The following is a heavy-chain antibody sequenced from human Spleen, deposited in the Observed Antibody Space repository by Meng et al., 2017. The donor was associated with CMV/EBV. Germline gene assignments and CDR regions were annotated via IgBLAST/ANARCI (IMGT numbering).Heavy chain of an antibody. CDR2: IIPVLADT. CDR3: ARTVSGLWGFEY. J-gene: IGHJ4*02. CDR1: GGTFNSFA. D-gene: IGHD6-19*01. Sequence: SVKVSCKAFGGTFNSFAINWVRQAPGQGLEWMGVIIPVLADTNYAQKFQDRVTITADKSTSTAYMELRSLRSDDTAFYYCARTVSGLWGFEYWGQGTLVTVSS. V-gene: IGHV1-69*10.